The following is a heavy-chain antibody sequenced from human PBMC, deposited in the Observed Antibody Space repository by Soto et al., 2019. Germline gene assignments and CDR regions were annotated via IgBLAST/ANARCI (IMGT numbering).Heavy chain of an antibody. J-gene: IGHJ6*02. V-gene: IGHV3-23*01. D-gene: IGHD2-2*01. Sequence: GGSLRLSCAASGFTFSSYAMSWVRQAPGKGLEWVSAISGSGGSTYYADSVKGRFTISRDNSKNTLYLQMNSLRAEDTAVYYCAKLIGYCSSTSCLYYYYYYGMDVWGQGTTVTVSS. CDR1: GFTFSSYA. CDR2: ISGSGGST. CDR3: AKLIGYCSSTSCLYYYYYYGMDV.